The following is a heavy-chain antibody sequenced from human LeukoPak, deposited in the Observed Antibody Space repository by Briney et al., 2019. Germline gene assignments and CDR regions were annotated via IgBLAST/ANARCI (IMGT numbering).Heavy chain of an antibody. CDR2: ISGSGGST. CDR3: ARDIADSSGWNFDY. J-gene: IGHJ4*02. D-gene: IGHD6-19*01. V-gene: IGHV3-23*01. CDR1: GFTFSSYA. Sequence: GGSLRLSCAASGFTFSSYAMSWVRQAPGKGLEWVSAISGSGGSTYYADSVKGRFTISRDNSKNTLYLQMNSLRAEDTAVYYCARDIADSSGWNFDYWGQGTLVTVSS.